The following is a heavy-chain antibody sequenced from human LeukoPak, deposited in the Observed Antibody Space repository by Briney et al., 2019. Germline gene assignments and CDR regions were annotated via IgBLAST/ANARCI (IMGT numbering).Heavy chain of an antibody. J-gene: IGHJ5*02. Sequence: ASVKVSCKASGNTFTGYYMHWVRQAPGQGLEWMGWINPNSGGTNYAQKFQGRVTMTRDTSISTAYMELSRLRSDDTAVYYCARDAEAGTIWFDPWGQGTLVTVSS. V-gene: IGHV1-2*02. CDR2: INPNSGGT. CDR3: ARDAEAGTIWFDP. D-gene: IGHD6-13*01. CDR1: GNTFTGYY.